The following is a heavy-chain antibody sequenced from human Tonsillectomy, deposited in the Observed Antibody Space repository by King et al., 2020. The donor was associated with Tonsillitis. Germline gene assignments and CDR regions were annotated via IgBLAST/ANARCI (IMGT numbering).Heavy chain of an antibody. D-gene: IGHD5-18*01. Sequence: QLQLVQSGAEVKKPGASVKVSCKASGYTFTSNGISWVRQAPGQGLQWMGWISAYNGNTNYAQKFQGRVTMTTDTPTSTAYMELRSLRSDDTAVYYCARQLGLRDEFWFDPWGQGTLVTVSS. V-gene: IGHV1-18*01. CDR3: ARQLGLRDEFWFDP. CDR2: ISAYNGNT. CDR1: GYTFTSNG. J-gene: IGHJ5*02.